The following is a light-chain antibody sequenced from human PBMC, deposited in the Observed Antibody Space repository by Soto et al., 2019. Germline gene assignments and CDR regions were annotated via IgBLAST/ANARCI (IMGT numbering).Light chain of an antibody. Sequence: EIVLTQSPATLSLSPGERATLSCRASQSVNTYLAWYQHKPGQAPRLLIYDASKRAAGIPARLSGSGSGTDFTLTISSLEPEDFAVYYCQQRSHWPRTFGQGTELEIK. CDR1: QSVNTY. CDR3: QQRSHWPRT. V-gene: IGKV3-11*01. CDR2: DAS. J-gene: IGKJ2*01.